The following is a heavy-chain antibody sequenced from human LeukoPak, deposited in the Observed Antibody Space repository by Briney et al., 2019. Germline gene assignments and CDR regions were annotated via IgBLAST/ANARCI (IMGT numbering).Heavy chain of an antibody. V-gene: IGHV3-53*01. CDR2: IYSGGST. J-gene: IGHJ3*02. CDR3: ARGTYGGYAFDI. CDR1: GFTFSSYA. D-gene: IGHD4-17*01. Sequence: GGSLRLSCAASGFTFSSYAMSWVRQAPGKGLEWVSVIYSGGSTYYADSVKGRFTISRDNSKNTLYLQMNSLRAEDTAVYYCARGTYGGYAFDIWGQGTMVTVSS.